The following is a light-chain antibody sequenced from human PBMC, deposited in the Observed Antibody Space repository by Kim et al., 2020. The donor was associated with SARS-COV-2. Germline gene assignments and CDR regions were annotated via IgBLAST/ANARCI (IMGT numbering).Light chain of an antibody. Sequence: ASVGDRATITCRASQSISNFVNWYQQIPGEAPRVLISAASSLQRGVPSRFSGSVSGTDFTLTISTLQPEDSASYYCQQVHSIPITFGPGTRLEIK. J-gene: IGKJ5*01. CDR3: QQVHSIPIT. CDR1: QSISNF. V-gene: IGKV1-39*01. CDR2: AAS.